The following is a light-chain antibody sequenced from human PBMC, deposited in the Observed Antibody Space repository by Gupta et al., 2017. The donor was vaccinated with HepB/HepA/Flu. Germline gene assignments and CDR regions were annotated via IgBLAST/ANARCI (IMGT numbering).Light chain of an antibody. CDR3: QSYDSTLSIYV. CDR2: DKN. CDR1: SSNLGAGYA. V-gene: IGLV1-40*01. Sequence: QSVLTQPPSVSGAPGQRVPISCPGSSSNLGAGYATHWYQQIPGTAPRLLIYDKNKRPAGVPDRFSGSKSGTSASLAISGLPAEDEGDYYCQSYDSTLSIYVFGTGTKVTVL. J-gene: IGLJ1*01.